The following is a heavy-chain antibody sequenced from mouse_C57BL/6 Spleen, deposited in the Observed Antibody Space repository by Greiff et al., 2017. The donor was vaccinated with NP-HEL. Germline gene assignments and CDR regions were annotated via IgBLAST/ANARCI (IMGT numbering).Heavy chain of an antibody. Sequence: QVQLQQSEAELARPGASVKMSCKASGYTFTSYTMHWVKQRPGQGLEWIGYINPSSGYTKYNQKFKDKATLTADKSSSTAYMQLSSLTSEDSAVYYCARTKELGLDYWGQGTTLTVSS. CDR1: GYTFTSYT. V-gene: IGHV1-4*01. J-gene: IGHJ2*01. CDR2: INPSSGYT. CDR3: ARTKELGLDY. D-gene: IGHD4-1*01.